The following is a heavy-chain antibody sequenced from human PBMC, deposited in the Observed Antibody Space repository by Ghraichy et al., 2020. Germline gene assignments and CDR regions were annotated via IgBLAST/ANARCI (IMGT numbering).Heavy chain of an antibody. D-gene: IGHD1-26*01. Sequence: ASVKVSCKASGYTFTGHYIHWVRQAPGQGLEWMGWINSKSGGTNYEQKFQGRVTMTRDTSISVAYMELSSLRSDDTAVYYCARVDRESYTSLDYWGQGTLVTVSS. CDR3: ARVDRESYTSLDY. V-gene: IGHV1-2*02. CDR1: GYTFTGHY. CDR2: INSKSGGT. J-gene: IGHJ4*02.